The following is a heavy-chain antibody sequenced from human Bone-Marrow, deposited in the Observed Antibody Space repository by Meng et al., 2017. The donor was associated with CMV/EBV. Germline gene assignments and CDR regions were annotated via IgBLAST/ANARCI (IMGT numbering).Heavy chain of an antibody. Sequence: SCQASGGTFSSYAIGWGRRAPGQGLEWMGGFIPIFGTANYAQKFQGRVTIPTDESTSTAYMELSSLRSEDTAVYYCARVGIRDEGDYWGQGTLVTVSS. V-gene: IGHV1-69*05. CDR3: ARVGIRDEGDY. CDR1: GGTFSSYA. CDR2: FIPIFGTA. D-gene: IGHD6-13*01. J-gene: IGHJ4*02.